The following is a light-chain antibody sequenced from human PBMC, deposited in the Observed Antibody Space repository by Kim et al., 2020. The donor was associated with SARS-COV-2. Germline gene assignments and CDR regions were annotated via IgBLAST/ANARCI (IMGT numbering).Light chain of an antibody. CDR2: ELD. CDR1: SSDVGAYNY. V-gene: IGLV2-8*01. J-gene: IGLJ2*01. Sequence: GQSVAISCTGTSSDVGAYNYVSWYQQPPGKAPKLMLYELDKRPSGVPDRFSGSKSGNTASLTVSGLQAEDEADYYCSSYAGSNNVVFGGGTQLTVL. CDR3: SSYAGSNNVV.